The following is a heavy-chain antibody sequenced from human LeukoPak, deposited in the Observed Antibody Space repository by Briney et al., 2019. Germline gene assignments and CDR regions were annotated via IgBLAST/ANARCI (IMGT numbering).Heavy chain of an antibody. V-gene: IGHV4-39*01. Sequence: SETLSLTCTVSGGSISSSSYYWGWIRQPPGTGLEWIGSIYYSGSTYYNPSLKSRVTISVDTSKNQFSLKLSSVTAADTAVYYCARHVISSAAVAGLFDYWGQGTLVTVSS. CDR3: ARHVISSAAVAGLFDY. CDR1: GGSISSSSYY. CDR2: IYYSGST. D-gene: IGHD6-19*01. J-gene: IGHJ4*02.